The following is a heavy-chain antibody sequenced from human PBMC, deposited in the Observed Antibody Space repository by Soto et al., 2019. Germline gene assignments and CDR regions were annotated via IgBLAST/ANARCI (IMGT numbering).Heavy chain of an antibody. CDR2: INHSGST. V-gene: IGHV4-34*01. CDR3: ARGTGEFDH. J-gene: IGHJ4*02. D-gene: IGHD7-27*01. CDR1: GGSFSGYY. Sequence: PSETLSLTCAVYGGSFSGYYWSWIRQPPGKGLEWIGEINHSGSTNYNPSLKSRVTISVDTSKNQFSLKLSSVTAADTAVYYCARGTGEFDHWGQGTLVTVSS.